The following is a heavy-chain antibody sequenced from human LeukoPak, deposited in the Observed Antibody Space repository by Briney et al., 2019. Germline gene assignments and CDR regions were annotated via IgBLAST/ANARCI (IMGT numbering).Heavy chain of an antibody. J-gene: IGHJ4*02. Sequence: ASVKVFCKASGYTFTGYFLHWVRQAPGHGLEWMGWINPNSGGTKYAQKFQGRVTLTRDTSITTAFMDLTRLKSDDTAVYFCARDLGTGDLSFDYWGQGTLLSVSS. CDR2: INPNSGGT. CDR1: GYTFTGYF. V-gene: IGHV1-2*02. CDR3: ARDLGTGDLSFDY. D-gene: IGHD2-8*02.